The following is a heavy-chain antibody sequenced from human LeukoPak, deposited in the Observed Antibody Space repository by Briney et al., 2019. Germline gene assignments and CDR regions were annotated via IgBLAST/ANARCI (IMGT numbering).Heavy chain of an antibody. CDR2: INPSGGST. Sequence: ASVKVSCKASGYTFTSYAMNWVRQAPGQGLEWMGIINPSGGSTSYAQKFQGRVTMTRDMSTSTVYMELSSLRSEDTAVYYCARDRSGDYYYYMDVWGKGTTVTVSS. V-gene: IGHV1-46*01. CDR1: GYTFTSYA. D-gene: IGHD4-17*01. J-gene: IGHJ6*03. CDR3: ARDRSGDYYYYMDV.